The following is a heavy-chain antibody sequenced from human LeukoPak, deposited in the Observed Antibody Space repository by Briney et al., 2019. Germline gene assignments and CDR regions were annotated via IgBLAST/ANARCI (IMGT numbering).Heavy chain of an antibody. J-gene: IGHJ4*02. CDR3: ARGRPAHYFDS. CDR2: IYSGGYT. Sequence: GGSLRLSCAASGFTVSSTYLTWVRQAPGRGLEWLSVIYSGGYTYYADSVKGRFFISRDISENMVYLQMNSLSVEDTAVYFCARGRPAHYFDSWGPGTLVTVS. V-gene: IGHV3-66*01. D-gene: IGHD6-6*01. CDR1: GFTVSSTY.